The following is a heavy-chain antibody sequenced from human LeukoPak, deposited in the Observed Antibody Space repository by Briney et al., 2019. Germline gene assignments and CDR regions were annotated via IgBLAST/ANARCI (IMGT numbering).Heavy chain of an antibody. V-gene: IGHV3-11*01. CDR3: ARSTLPGRSGRTEFFQH. D-gene: IGHD6-19*01. J-gene: IGHJ1*01. CDR2: ISDSGNTI. Sequence: GGSLRLSCAASGFTFSNYYMTWIRQAPGKGLQWISFISDSGNTIYYTDSVEGRFTISRDNAKNSLYLQMHSLRAEDTAMYYCARSTLPGRSGRTEFFQHWGQGTLVTVSS. CDR1: GFTFSNYY.